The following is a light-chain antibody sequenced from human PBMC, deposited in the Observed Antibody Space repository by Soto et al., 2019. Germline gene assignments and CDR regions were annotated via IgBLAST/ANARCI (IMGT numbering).Light chain of an antibody. V-gene: IGKV1-5*01. CDR3: QQYGTAPIT. Sequence: DIQMTQSPSTLSASVGDRVTITCRASQSISSWLAWYQQKPGKAPKFLIYDASALESGVPSRFSGSASGTDFTLTISRLEPEDSAMYYCQQYGTAPITFGQGTRLEIK. CDR1: QSISSW. CDR2: DAS. J-gene: IGKJ5*01.